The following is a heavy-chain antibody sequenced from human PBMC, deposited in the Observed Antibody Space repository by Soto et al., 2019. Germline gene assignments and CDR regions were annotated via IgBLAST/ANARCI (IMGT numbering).Heavy chain of an antibody. Sequence: SETLSLTCTVSGGSVSSGSYYWSWIRQPPGKGLEWIGYIYSSGSTSYNPSLKSRVTISVDTSKNQFSLKLSSVTAADTAVYYCARDGDGYNYWGQGTLVTSPQ. CDR3: ARDGDGYNY. CDR1: GGSVSSGSYY. J-gene: IGHJ4*02. D-gene: IGHD5-12*01. CDR2: IYSSGST. V-gene: IGHV4-61*01.